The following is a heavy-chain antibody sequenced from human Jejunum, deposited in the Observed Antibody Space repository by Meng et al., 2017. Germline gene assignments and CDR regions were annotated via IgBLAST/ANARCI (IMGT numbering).Heavy chain of an antibody. D-gene: IGHD2-15*01. Sequence: ASVKVSCKTSGYSFITYYIHWVRLAPGQGLEWVGRINPNSGGTSYAQRFQGRVTMTRDTSITTAYMELNILTSDDTAVYYCARDPTPRPACSAGSCYSDSWGQGTQVTVSS. CDR1: GYSFITYY. V-gene: IGHV1-2*06. CDR3: ARDPTPRPACSAGSCYSDS. J-gene: IGHJ5*02. CDR2: INPNSGGT.